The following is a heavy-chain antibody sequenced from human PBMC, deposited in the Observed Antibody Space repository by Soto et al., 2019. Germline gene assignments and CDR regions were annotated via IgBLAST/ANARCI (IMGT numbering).Heavy chain of an antibody. V-gene: IGHV1-69*06. CDR3: ARVGDYGMEV. J-gene: IGHJ6*02. CDR1: VDTFSTHA. D-gene: IGHD3-10*01. CDR2: IIPILGTP. Sequence: QVQLVQSGAEVKKPGSSVEVSCKASVDTFSTHAITWVRQAPGQGLKWMGGIIPILGTPNYAQKFQGRVTIIADKSASTADLELSSVRCDDTPVEYCARVGDYGMEVWGQGTKITVSS.